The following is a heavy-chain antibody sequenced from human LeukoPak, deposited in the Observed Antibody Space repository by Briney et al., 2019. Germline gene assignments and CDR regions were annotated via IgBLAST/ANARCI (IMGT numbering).Heavy chain of an antibody. CDR3: ARLGVRTAAFDI. CDR2: ISYSGST. J-gene: IGHJ3*02. Sequence: SETLSLTCTVSGGSVSSRDLYWSWIRQHPGKGLEWIGYISYSGSTYYNPSLQSRVTISVDTSNNQFSLKLNSVTAADTAVYYCARLGVRTAAFDIWGQGTMVTVSS. CDR1: GGSVSSRDLY. V-gene: IGHV4-31*03. D-gene: IGHD3-10*01.